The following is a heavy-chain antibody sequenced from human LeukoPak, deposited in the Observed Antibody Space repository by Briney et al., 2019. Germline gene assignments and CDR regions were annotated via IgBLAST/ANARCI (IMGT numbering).Heavy chain of an antibody. J-gene: IGHJ4*02. CDR3: ARGLGNDGIFDY. CDR1: GYTFTSYY. D-gene: IGHD1-1*01. V-gene: IGHV1-46*01. Sequence: ASVKVSCKASGYTFTSYYMHWVRQAPGQGLEWMGIINPSGGSTSYAQKFQGRVTMTRNTSISTAYMELRSLRSEDTAVYFCARGLGNDGIFDYWGQGTLVTVSS. CDR2: INPSGGST.